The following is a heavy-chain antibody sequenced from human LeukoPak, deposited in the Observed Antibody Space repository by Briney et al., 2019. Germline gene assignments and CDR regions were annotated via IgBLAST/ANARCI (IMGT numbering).Heavy chain of an antibody. CDR1: GFTFSTAW. D-gene: IGHD2-21*01. J-gene: IGHJ4*02. CDR3: LWWDY. CDR2: IKSNSDGGTT. Sequence: GGSLRLSCVASGFTFSTAWMSWLRQAPGKGLEWVGRIKSNSDGGTTDYAASVKGRFTISRDDSKNMVYLQMNSLKTEDAAVYYCLWWDYWGQGTLVTVSS. V-gene: IGHV3-15*01.